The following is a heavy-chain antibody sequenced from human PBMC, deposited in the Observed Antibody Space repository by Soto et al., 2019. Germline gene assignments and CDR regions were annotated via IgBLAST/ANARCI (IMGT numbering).Heavy chain of an antibody. CDR2: ITGSTAGT. CDR1: GFPLRRFA. Sequence: GGPLRLSYAASGFPLRRFAMSWIPQAKGKGLEWVSTITGSTAGTYYAASVMGRFTISRDNSKNTLYLQMNSLRAEDTAVYYRAEDVAYYDSSGFDHWGQGAPVTVSS. CDR3: AEDVAYYDSSGFDH. V-gene: IGHV3-23*01. J-gene: IGHJ4*02. D-gene: IGHD3-22*01.